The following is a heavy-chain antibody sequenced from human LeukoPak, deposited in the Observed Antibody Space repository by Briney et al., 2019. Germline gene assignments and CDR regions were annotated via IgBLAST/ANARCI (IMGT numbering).Heavy chain of an antibody. CDR3: ASGQQLGNFDY. D-gene: IGHD6-13*01. V-gene: IGHV3-7*01. CDR2: VNENGSEK. Sequence: GGSLRLSCAASGFTFTKYWMSWVRQAPGKGLEWVANVNENGSEKKYLDSVKGRFTISRDNAKNSLYLQMNSLRAEDTAVYYCASGQQLGNFDYWGQGTLVTVSS. CDR1: GFTFTKYW. J-gene: IGHJ4*02.